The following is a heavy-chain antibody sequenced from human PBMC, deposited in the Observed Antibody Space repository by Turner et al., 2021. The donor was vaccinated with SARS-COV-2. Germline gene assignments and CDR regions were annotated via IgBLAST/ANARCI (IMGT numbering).Heavy chain of an antibody. D-gene: IGHD1-20*01. CDR3: EKDRWYNWNYFDY. CDR2: ISWNRGSI. J-gene: IGHJ4*02. V-gene: IGHV3-9*01. Sequence: EVQLVASGGGLVQPGRSLRLSCSASGFTFDDYAMNWVRQAPGKGMEWVSGISWNRGSIGYADSVKGRFTISRDKAKNSLYLQMNSLRAEDTALYYCEKDRWYNWNYFDYWGQGTLVTVSS. CDR1: GFTFDDYA.